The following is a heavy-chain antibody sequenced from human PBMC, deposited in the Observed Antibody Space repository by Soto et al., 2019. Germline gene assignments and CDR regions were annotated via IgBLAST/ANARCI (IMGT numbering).Heavy chain of an antibody. CDR1: GYTFTNYG. Sequence: GASVKVSCKASGYTFTNYGIIWVRQAPGQGLEWMGWISAYNGNTNYAQKLQGRVTMTTDTSTSTAYMELRSLRSDDTAVYYCARMLLRIAAAGTRWFDPWGQGTLVTVSS. J-gene: IGHJ5*02. V-gene: IGHV1-18*01. CDR3: ARMLLRIAAAGTRWFDP. D-gene: IGHD6-13*01. CDR2: ISAYNGNT.